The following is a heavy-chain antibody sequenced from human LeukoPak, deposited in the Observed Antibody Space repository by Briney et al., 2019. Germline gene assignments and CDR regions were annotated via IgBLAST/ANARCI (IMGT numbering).Heavy chain of an antibody. CDR2: IYYSGST. D-gene: IGHD1-26*01. V-gene: IGHV4-39*07. CDR3: ARAGPGAPVDF. Sequence: SETLSLTCTVSGGSISSSSYYWGWIRQPPGKGLEWIGSIYYSGSTYYNPSLKSRVTISVDTSKNQFSLKLPSVTPADTAVYYCARAGPGAPVDFWGQGALVTVSS. J-gene: IGHJ4*02. CDR1: GGSISSSSYY.